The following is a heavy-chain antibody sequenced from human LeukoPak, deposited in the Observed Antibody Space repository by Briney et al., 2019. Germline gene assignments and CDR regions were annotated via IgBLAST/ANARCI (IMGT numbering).Heavy chain of an antibody. V-gene: IGHV3-53*01. Sequence: GGSLRLSCTASGFTVRSSYMSWVRQAPGKGLEWVSVIYSGGSPDYADSAKGRFTISSDNSKNTLYLQMNSLRVEDTAVYYCARDGADNSGYYFGSLWGQGTMVTVSS. D-gene: IGHD3-22*01. CDR1: GFTVRSSY. J-gene: IGHJ3*01. CDR2: IYSGGSP. CDR3: ARDGADNSGYYFGSL.